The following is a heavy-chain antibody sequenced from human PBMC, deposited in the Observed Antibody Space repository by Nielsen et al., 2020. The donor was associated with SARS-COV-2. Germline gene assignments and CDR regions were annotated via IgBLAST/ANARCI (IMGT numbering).Heavy chain of an antibody. CDR2: IYYSGST. V-gene: IGHV4-31*03. J-gene: IGHJ5*02. CDR3: ARWVYCSSTSCYGDNWFDP. CDR1: GGSISSGGYY. Sequence: SETLSLTCTVSGGSISSGGYYWSWIRQHPGKGLEWIGYIYYSGSTYYNPSLKSRVTISVDTSKNQFSLKLSSVTAADTAVYYCARWVYCSSTSCYGDNWFDPWGQGTLVTVSS. D-gene: IGHD2-2*01.